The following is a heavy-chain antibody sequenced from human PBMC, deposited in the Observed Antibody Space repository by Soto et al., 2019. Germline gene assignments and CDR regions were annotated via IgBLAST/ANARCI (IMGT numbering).Heavy chain of an antibody. CDR2: VYYRGRS. CDR3: VSQRTTVPTQAYFDY. J-gene: IGHJ4*02. V-gene: IGHV4-39*01. D-gene: IGHD4-17*01. CDR1: GGSVTNSSYY. Sequence: SETLSLTCAVSGGSVTNSSYYWGWIRQSPGKGLEWIGSVYYRGRSYSKSSVKSRVTISVDTSKNRFSLSLNSVTASDTAVYFCVSQRTTVPTQAYFDYWGPGALVTVSS.